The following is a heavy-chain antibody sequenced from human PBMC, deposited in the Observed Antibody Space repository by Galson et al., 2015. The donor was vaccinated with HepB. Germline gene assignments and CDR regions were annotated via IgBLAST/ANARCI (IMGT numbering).Heavy chain of an antibody. CDR1: GFTFTNAW. CDR2: IKSETDGGTT. D-gene: IGHD3-10*01. J-gene: IGHJ4*02. CDR3: TTGPLWFGELWHVY. Sequence: SLRLSCAASGFTFTNAWMSWVRQAPGKGLEWVGRIKSETDGGTTDYPAPVKGRFTISRDDSKNTLYLQMNSLKTEDTAVYYCTTGPLWFGELWHVYWGQGTLVTVSS. V-gene: IGHV3-15*01.